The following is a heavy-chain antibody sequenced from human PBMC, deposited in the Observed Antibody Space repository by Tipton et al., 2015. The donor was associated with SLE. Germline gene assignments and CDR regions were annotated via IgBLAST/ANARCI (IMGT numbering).Heavy chain of an antibody. CDR3: ARGGKYYDTGRFFDY. D-gene: IGHD3-22*01. J-gene: IGHJ4*02. V-gene: IGHV4-31*03. CDR1: GDSISSGGYY. CDR2: IYFSGST. Sequence: TLSLTCTVSGDSISSGGYYWSWIRQHPGKGLGWIGYIYFSGSTYYNPALKSRVIISIDTSKNQFSLKLSSVTAADTAVYYCARGGKYYDTGRFFDYWGQGTLVTVSS.